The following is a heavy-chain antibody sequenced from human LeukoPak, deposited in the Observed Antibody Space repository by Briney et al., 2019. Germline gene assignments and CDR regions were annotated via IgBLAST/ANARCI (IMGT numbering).Heavy chain of an antibody. CDR1: GGSISSGGYS. V-gene: IGHV4-30-2*01. CDR3: ARDSPGGYYYYGMDV. CDR2: IYHSGST. Sequence: SETLSLTCAVSGGSISSGGYSWSWIRQPPGKSLEWIGYIYHSGSTYYNPSLKSRVTISVDRSKNQFSLKLSSVTAADTAVYYCARDSPGGYYYYGMDVWGQGTTVTVSS. J-gene: IGHJ6*02. D-gene: IGHD3-10*01.